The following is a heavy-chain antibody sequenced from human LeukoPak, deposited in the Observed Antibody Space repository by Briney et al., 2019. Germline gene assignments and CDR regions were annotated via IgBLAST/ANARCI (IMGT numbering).Heavy chain of an antibody. V-gene: IGHV3-15*01. CDR1: GFTFNNAW. CDR2: IKSKTDGGTT. D-gene: IGHD2-15*01. CDR3: TTGWYCSGGSCYPEFDY. J-gene: IGHJ4*02. Sequence: GGSLRLSCAASGFTFNNAWMSWVRQAPGKGLEWVGRIKSKTDGGTTDYAAPVKGRFTISRDDSKNTLYLQMNSLKTEDTAVYYCTTGWYCSGGSCYPEFDYWGQGTLVTVSS.